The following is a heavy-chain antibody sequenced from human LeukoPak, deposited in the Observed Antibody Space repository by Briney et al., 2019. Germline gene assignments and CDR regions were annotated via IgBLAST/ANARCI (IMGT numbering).Heavy chain of an antibody. CDR2: IRSKAYGETA. J-gene: IGHJ4*02. Sequence: GGSLRLSGTASGFTFCDYAMSWIRQAPGKGLEWVGFIRSKAYGETADYAASVKGRFTISRDDSKAIAYLQMNSLKTEDTAVYHCTRDRGAYNLYDYWGQGTLVTVSS. D-gene: IGHD1-1*01. V-gene: IGHV3-49*03. CDR1: GFTFCDYA. CDR3: TRDRGAYNLYDY.